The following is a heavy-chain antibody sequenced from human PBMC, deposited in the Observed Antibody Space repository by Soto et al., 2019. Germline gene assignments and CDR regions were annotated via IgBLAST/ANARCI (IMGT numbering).Heavy chain of an antibody. D-gene: IGHD6-13*01. CDR3: ARGVLAGWFDP. CDR1: GFTFSSYW. Sequence: GGSLRLSCAASGFTFSSYWMHWVRQAPGKGLVWVSRINSDGSSTSYADSVKGRFTISRDNAKNTLYLQMNSLRAEDTAVYYCARGVLAGWFDPWGQGTLVTVSS. V-gene: IGHV3-74*01. J-gene: IGHJ5*02. CDR2: INSDGSST.